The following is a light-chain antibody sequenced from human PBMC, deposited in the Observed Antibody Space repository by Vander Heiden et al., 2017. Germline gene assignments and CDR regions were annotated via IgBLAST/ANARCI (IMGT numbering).Light chain of an antibody. J-gene: IGKJ3*01. CDR2: AAS. CDR3: QQSYSTPLT. CDR1: QSISSY. V-gene: IGKV1-39*01. Sequence: DILITQSPSSLSASVGNRVTLTCRASQSISSYLNWYQQKPGKAPNLLIYAASSLQSGVPSRFSGSGSGTDFTLTISSLQPEDFATYYCQQSYSTPLTFGPGTKVDIK.